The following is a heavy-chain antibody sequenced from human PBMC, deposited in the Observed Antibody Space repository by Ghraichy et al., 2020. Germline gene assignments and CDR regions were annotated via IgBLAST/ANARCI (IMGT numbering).Heavy chain of an antibody. Sequence: SQTLSLTCTVSGGSISSSSYYWGWIRQPPGKGLEWIGSIYYSGSTYYNPSLKSRVTISVDTSKNQFSLKLSSVTAADTAVYYCASTHDYGVPYYYYYYMDVWGKGTTVTVSS. D-gene: IGHD4-17*01. V-gene: IGHV4-39*01. CDR2: IYYSGST. CDR3: ASTHDYGVPYYYYYYMDV. CDR1: GGSISSSSYY. J-gene: IGHJ6*03.